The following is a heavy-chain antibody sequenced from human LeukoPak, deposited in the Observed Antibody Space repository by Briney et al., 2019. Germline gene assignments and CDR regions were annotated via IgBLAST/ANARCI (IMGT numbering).Heavy chain of an antibody. CDR1: RYTFTSYD. J-gene: IGHJ5*02. Sequence: ASVKVSCKASRYTFTSYDINWVRQATGQGLEWMGWMNPNSGNTGYAQKFQGRVTMTRNTSISTAYMELSSLRSEDTAVYYCARVLDSSGWYLGRFDPWGQGTLVTVSS. D-gene: IGHD6-19*01. CDR3: ARVLDSSGWYLGRFDP. V-gene: IGHV1-8*01. CDR2: MNPNSGNT.